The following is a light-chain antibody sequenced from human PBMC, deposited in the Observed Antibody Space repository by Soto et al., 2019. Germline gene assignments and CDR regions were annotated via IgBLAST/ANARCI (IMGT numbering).Light chain of an antibody. CDR1: SSDVGGYNY. J-gene: IGLJ1*01. Sequence: QSALTQPASVSGSHGQSITISCTGTSSDVGGYNYVSWYQQHPGKAPKLMIYDVSNRPSGVSNRFSGSKSGNTASLTISVLQAEDEADYYCSSYTSSSTYVFGTGTKVTVL. CDR3: SSYTSSSTYV. V-gene: IGLV2-14*01. CDR2: DVS.